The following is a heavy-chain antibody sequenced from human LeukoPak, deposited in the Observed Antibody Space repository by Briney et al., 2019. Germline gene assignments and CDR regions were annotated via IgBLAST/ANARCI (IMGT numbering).Heavy chain of an antibody. V-gene: IGHV3-48*01. CDR3: ARSGELRFLEWPRLDFDY. J-gene: IGHJ4*02. D-gene: IGHD3-3*01. CDR2: ISSSSSTI. Sequence: GGSLRLSCAASGFTLSSYSMNWVRQAPGKGLEWVSYISSSSSTIYYADSVKGRFTISRDNAKNSLYLQMNSLRAEDTAVYYCARSGELRFLEWPRLDFDYWGQGTLVTVPS. CDR1: GFTLSSYS.